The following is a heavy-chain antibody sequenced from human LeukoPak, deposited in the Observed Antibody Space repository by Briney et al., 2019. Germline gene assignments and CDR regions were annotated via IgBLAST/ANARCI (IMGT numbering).Heavy chain of an antibody. CDR1: GGTFSSYA. V-gene: IGHV1-69*05. J-gene: IGHJ4*02. CDR2: IIPIFGTA. CDR3: ARDRGLAAETFDY. D-gene: IGHD6-13*01. Sequence: SVKVSCKASGGTFSSYAISWVRQAPGQGLEWMGGIIPIFGTANYAQKFQGRVTITTDESTSTAYMELSSLRSEDTAVYYCARDRGLAAETFDYWSQGTLVTVSS.